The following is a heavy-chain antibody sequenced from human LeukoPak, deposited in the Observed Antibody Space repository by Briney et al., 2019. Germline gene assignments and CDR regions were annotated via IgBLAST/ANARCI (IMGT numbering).Heavy chain of an antibody. CDR3: ARVPDYGGNRCGMDV. J-gene: IGHJ6*02. CDR1: GYPFSSHG. V-gene: IGHV1-18*01. Sequence: PMASVKVSCKASGYPFSSHGITWVRQAPGQGLEWMGWISCYNGDTHYAQNFQGRVTMTTDTSTSTAYMELRSLRSDDTAVHYCARVPDYGGNRCGMDVWGQGTTVTVSS. CDR2: ISCYNGDT. D-gene: IGHD4-23*01.